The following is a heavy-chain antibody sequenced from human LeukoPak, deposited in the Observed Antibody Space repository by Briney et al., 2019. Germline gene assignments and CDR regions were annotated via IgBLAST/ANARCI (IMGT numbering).Heavy chain of an antibody. J-gene: IGHJ4*02. Sequence: GGSLRLSCAASGFTFSSYGMHWVRQAPGKGLEWVAFIRHDGNNKYYADSVKGRFTISRDNSKNTLYLQMNSPRAEDTALYYCAKDGSLCSSSWYLDYWGQGTLVTVSS. D-gene: IGHD6-13*01. CDR1: GFTFSSYG. CDR2: IRHDGNNK. V-gene: IGHV3-30*02. CDR3: AKDGSLCSSSWYLDY.